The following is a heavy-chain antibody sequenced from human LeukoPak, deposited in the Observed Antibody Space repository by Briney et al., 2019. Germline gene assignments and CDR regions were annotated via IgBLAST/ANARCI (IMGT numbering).Heavy chain of an antibody. J-gene: IGHJ4*02. CDR3: ARGFSRSSCYVSFAY. V-gene: IGHV1-18*01. Sequence: ASVKVSCKASGYSLSPFGINWVRQAPGKGLEWLGWTSGYNGDTSYAQKVQGRVTMSTDTSTTTAYMELRSLTSDDTAVYYCARGFSRSSCYVSFAYWGQGTLVTVSS. CDR2: TSGYNGDT. D-gene: IGHD3-22*01. CDR1: GYSLSPFG.